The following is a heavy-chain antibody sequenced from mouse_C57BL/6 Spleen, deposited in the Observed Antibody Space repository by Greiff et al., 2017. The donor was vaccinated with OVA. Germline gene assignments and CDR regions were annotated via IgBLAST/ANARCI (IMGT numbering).Heavy chain of an antibody. D-gene: IGHD1-1*01. V-gene: IGHV14-3*01. CDR2: IDTANGNN. CDR3: AKSFSYYGSSYEDY. CDR1: GFNIKNTD. Sequence: EVKLMESVAELVRPGASVKLSCTASGFNIKNTDMHWVKPRPEQGLEWIGRIDTANGNNKSAPKVQGKATITADTSSNTAYLQLSSLTSEDTAIYYCAKSFSYYGSSYEDYWGQGTTLTVSS. J-gene: IGHJ2*01.